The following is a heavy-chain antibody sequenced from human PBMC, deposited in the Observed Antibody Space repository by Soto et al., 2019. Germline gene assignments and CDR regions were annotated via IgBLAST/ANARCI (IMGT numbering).Heavy chain of an antibody. J-gene: IGHJ4*02. V-gene: IGHV3-11*06. CDR1: GFPFNDYY. CDR2: ISPKSTYR. D-gene: IGHD2-21*01. Sequence: QVHLVESGGGLVKPGGSLRLSCATSGFPFNDYYMSWIRQAPGKGLEWLSHISPKSTYRNYADSVKGRFTISRDNTKRSLFLQMNSLGVDDTAVYYCARGGGGGLFEHWGQGVLVTVSS. CDR3: ARGGGGGLFEH.